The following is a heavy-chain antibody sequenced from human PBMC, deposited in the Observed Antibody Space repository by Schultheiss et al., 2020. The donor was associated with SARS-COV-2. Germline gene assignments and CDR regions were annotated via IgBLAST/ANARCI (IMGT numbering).Heavy chain of an antibody. D-gene: IGHD1-1*01. CDR2: ISSSGSTI. Sequence: GGSLRLSCAASGFTFSSSWMHWVCQAPGKGLEWVSYISSSGSTIYYADSVKGRFTISRDNAKNSLYLQMNSLRAEDTAVYYCANNSYFDYWGQGTLVTVSS. CDR1: GFTFSSSW. V-gene: IGHV3-48*01. J-gene: IGHJ4*02. CDR3: ANNSYFDY.